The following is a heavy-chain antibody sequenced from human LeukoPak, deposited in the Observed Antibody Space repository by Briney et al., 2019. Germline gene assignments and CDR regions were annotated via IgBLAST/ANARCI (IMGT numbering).Heavy chain of an antibody. CDR1: GYTFTGYY. Sequence: GASVKVSCKASGYTFTGYYKHWVRQAPGQGLEWMGRINPNSGGTNYAQKFQGRVTMTRDTSISTAYMELSRLRSDDTAVYYCASDYYDSSGYYYARVEWGQGTLVTVSS. CDR3: ASDYYDSSGYYYARVE. CDR2: INPNSGGT. J-gene: IGHJ4*02. D-gene: IGHD3-22*01. V-gene: IGHV1-2*06.